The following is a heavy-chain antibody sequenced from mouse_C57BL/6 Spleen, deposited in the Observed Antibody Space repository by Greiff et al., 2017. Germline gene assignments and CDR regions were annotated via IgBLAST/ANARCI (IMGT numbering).Heavy chain of an antibody. D-gene: IGHD4-1*01. CDR2: IRSKSSNYAT. CDR3: VGDGLGRDWYFDV. V-gene: IGHV10-3*01. Sequence: EVQGVESGGGLVQPKGSLKLSCAASGFTFNTYAMHWVRQAPGKGVEWVARIRSKSSNYATYYADSVKDRFTISRDDSQSMLYLQMNNLKTEDTAVYYCVGDGLGRDWYFDVWGTGTTVTVSS. CDR1: GFTFNTYA. J-gene: IGHJ1*03.